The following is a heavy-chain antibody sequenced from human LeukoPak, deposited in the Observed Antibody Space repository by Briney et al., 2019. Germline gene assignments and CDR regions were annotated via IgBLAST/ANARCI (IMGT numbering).Heavy chain of an antibody. D-gene: IGHD2-2*01. CDR2: ISSSSSYI. CDR1: GFTFSSYS. J-gene: IGHJ3*02. V-gene: IGHV3-21*01. Sequence: GGSLRLSCPASGFTFSSYSMNWVRQAPGKGLEWVSSISSSSSYIYYADSVKGRFTISRDNAKNSLYLQMNSLRAEETAVYYCAREEYYAHDAFDIWGQGTMVTVSS. CDR3: AREEYYAHDAFDI.